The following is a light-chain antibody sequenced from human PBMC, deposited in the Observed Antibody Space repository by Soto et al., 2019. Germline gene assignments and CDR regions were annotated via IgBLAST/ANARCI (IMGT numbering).Light chain of an antibody. Sequence: QSVLTQPASVSGSLGQSISISCTEDSSDLTYNSVSWYQHHPHKAPKLMIYEVSNRPSGVSNRFSGSKSGNTASLTISGLQAEDETDYYCFSYTSSGTYVFGTGTKVTVL. J-gene: IGLJ1*01. CDR2: EVS. CDR3: FSYTSSGTYV. V-gene: IGLV2-14*01. CDR1: SSDLTYNS.